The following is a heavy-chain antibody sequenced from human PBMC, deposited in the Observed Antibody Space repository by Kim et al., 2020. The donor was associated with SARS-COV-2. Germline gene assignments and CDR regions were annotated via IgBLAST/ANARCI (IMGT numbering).Heavy chain of an antibody. V-gene: IGHV3-21*01. J-gene: IGHJ6*02. D-gene: IGHD6-13*01. CDR2: ISSSSSYI. CDR3: ARFKQYSSSWLEYYYYGMDV. Sequence: GGSLRLSCAASGFTFSSYSTNWVRQAPGKGLEWVSSISSSSSYIYYADSVKGRFTISRDNAKNSLYLQMNSLRAEDTAVYYCARFKQYSSSWLEYYYYGMDVWGQGTTVTVSS. CDR1: GFTFSSYS.